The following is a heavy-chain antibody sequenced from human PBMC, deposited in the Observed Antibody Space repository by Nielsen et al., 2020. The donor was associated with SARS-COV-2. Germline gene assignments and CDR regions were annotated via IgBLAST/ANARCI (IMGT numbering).Heavy chain of an antibody. Sequence: GESLKISCAASGFTFSSYAMSWVRQAPGKGLEWVSAISGSGGSTYYADSVKGRFTISRDNSKNTLYLQMNSLRAEDTAVYYCARIYETYSSGWAFPYYFDYWGQGTLVT. D-gene: IGHD6-19*01. V-gene: IGHV3-23*01. CDR2: ISGSGGST. CDR1: GFTFSSYA. CDR3: ARIYETYSSGWAFPYYFDY. J-gene: IGHJ4*02.